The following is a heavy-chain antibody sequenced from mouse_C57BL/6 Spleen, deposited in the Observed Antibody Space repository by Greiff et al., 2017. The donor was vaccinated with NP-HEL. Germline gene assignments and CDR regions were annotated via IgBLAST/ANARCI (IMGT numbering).Heavy chain of an antibody. CDR2: INPNNGGT. V-gene: IGHV1-26*01. Sequence: EVQLQQSGPELVKPGASVKISCKASGYTFTDYYMNWVKQSHGKSLEWIGDINPNNGGTSYNQKFKGKATLTVDKSSSTAYMELRSLTSEDPAVYYCARYYYGPYWGQGTLVTVSA. D-gene: IGHD1-1*01. CDR3: ARYYYGPY. CDR1: GYTFTDYY. J-gene: IGHJ3*01.